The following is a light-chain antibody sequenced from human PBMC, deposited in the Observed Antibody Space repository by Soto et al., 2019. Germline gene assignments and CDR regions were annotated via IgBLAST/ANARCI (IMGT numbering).Light chain of an antibody. Sequence: EIVLTQSPGTLSLSPGERATLSCRASQSVSSSYLAWYQQKPGQAPRLLIYGASSRATGIPDRFSGSGSGTDFTLTISRLEPEDVAVYYCQPCDGSPRLTCGGGTKLEIK. CDR3: QPCDGSPRLT. V-gene: IGKV3-20*01. CDR1: QSVSSSY. CDR2: GAS. J-gene: IGKJ4*01.